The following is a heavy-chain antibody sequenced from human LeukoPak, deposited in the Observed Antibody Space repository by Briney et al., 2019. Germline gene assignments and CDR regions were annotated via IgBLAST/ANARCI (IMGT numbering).Heavy chain of an antibody. CDR3: ASTNARTNWFDP. J-gene: IGHJ5*02. CDR2: IKEDGSEK. V-gene: IGHV3-7*01. Sequence: GGSLRLSCAASGFTFSNYWMSWVRQAPGKGLEWVANIKEDGSEKNYVDSVKGRFTISRDNAKNSLYLQMNSLRAEDTAVYYCASTNARTNWFDPWGQGTLVTVSS. CDR1: GFTFSNYW. D-gene: IGHD2-2*01.